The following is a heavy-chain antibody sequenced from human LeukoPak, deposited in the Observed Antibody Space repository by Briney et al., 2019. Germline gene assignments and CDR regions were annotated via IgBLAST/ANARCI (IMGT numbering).Heavy chain of an antibody. Sequence: ASVNVSCTASGYTFTSYGISWVRQAPGQGLEWMGWISCYNGDTMYAQNVQGRATMTTDTSTTTAYIELRSLSSDDTAMYYCARDPSNSAGYHAHFDSWGQGTLVTVSS. CDR1: GYTFTSYG. D-gene: IGHD5-12*01. J-gene: IGHJ4*02. V-gene: IGHV1-18*01. CDR2: ISCYNGDT. CDR3: ARDPSNSAGYHAHFDS.